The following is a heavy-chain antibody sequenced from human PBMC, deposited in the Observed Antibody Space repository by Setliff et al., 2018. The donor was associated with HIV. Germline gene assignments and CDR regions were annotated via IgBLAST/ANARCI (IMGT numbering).Heavy chain of an antibody. J-gene: IGHJ6*02. Sequence: SGPTLVNPTQTLTLTCTFSGFSLSTNGVGVGWIRQPPGKGLEWIGSIYHSGSTYYNPSLKSRVTMSVDTSKNQFSLKLSSVTAADTAVYYCARDSELGLNYHYGMDVWGQGTTVTVSS. CDR3: ARDSELGLNYHYGMDV. CDR1: GFSLSTNGV. D-gene: IGHD1-26*01. CDR2: IYHSGST. V-gene: IGHV4-39*07.